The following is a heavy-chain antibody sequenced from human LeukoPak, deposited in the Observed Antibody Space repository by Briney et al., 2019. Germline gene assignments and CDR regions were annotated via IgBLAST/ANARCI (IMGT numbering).Heavy chain of an antibody. CDR1: GGSISSGGYY. J-gene: IGHJ6*02. Sequence: SETLSLTCTVSGGSISSGGYYWSWIRQHPGKGLEWIGYIYYSGSTYYNPSLKSRVTISVDTSKNQFSLKLSSVTAADTAVYYCARDEWGGWFGELLSSHGMDVWGQGTTVTVSS. V-gene: IGHV4-31*03. CDR2: IYYSGST. CDR3: ARDEWGGWFGELLSSHGMDV. D-gene: IGHD3-10*01.